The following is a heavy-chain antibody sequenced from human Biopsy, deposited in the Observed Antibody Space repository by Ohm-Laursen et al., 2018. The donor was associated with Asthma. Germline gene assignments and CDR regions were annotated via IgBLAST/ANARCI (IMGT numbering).Heavy chain of an antibody. Sequence: SLRLSCTALGFSFSNFAIHWVRQAPGKGLEWVGVISKDASTQDYADSVKGRLTMARDNSKNTLDLQMNSLREEDTAVYYCVRDGTDDAFDIWGQGTVVSVSS. V-gene: IGHV3-30*01. D-gene: IGHD1-1*01. CDR1: GFSFSNFA. CDR3: VRDGTDDAFDI. CDR2: ISKDASTQ. J-gene: IGHJ3*02.